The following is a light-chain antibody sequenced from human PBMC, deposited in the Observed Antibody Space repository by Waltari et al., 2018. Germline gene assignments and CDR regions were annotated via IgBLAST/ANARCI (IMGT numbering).Light chain of an antibody. CDR2: EDS. J-gene: IGLJ3*02. V-gene: IGLV3-10*01. CDR3: YSTDSSGNYRV. CDR1: ALTKKY. Sequence: SYELTQSPSVSVSPGQTARITCSGDALTKKYAYWFQQKSGLAPVLVMFEDSKRPSGIPERFSGASSGTIATLTSSGAQVEDEADYYCYSTDSSGNYRVFGGGTKLTVL.